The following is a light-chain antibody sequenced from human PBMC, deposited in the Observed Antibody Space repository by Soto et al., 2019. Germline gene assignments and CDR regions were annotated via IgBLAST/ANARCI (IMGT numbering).Light chain of an antibody. CDR2: QDS. CDR3: QAWDSSTAVV. CDR1: KLGDKY. V-gene: IGLV3-1*01. J-gene: IGLJ2*01. Sequence: SYELTQPPSVSVSPGQTASITCSGDKLGDKYACWYQQKPGQSPVLVIYQDSKRPSGIPERFSGSNSGNTATLTISGTQAKDEADYHCQAWDSSTAVVFGVGTKLTVL.